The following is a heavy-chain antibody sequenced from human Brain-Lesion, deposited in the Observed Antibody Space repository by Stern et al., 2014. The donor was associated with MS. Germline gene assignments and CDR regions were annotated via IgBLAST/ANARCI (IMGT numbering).Heavy chain of an antibody. CDR2: FDPEDGET. J-gene: IGHJ4*02. D-gene: IGHD1-26*01. CDR1: GNTLTELS. Sequence: VQLVESGAEVKKPGASVKVSCKVSGNTLTELSMHWVRQAPRKGLEWMGGFDPEDGETIYAQKFQGRVTMTEDTSTDTAYMELSSLRSEDTAVYYCATLSPGAGGNYYRHFDYWGQGTLVTVSS. V-gene: IGHV1-24*01. CDR3: ATLSPGAGGNYYRHFDY.